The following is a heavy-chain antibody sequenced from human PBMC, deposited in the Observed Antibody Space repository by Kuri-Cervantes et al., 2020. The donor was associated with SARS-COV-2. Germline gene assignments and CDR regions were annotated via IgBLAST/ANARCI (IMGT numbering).Heavy chain of an antibody. CDR2: ISYDGSNK. V-gene: IGHV3-30*01. Sequence: GGSLRLSCAASGFTFSSYAMHWVRQAPGKGLEWVAVISYDGSNKYYADSVKGRFTISRDNSKNTLYLQMNSLRAEDTAVYYCARGQWLVGYWGQGTLVTVSS. D-gene: IGHD6-19*01. J-gene: IGHJ4*02. CDR1: GFTFSSYA. CDR3: ARGQWLVGY.